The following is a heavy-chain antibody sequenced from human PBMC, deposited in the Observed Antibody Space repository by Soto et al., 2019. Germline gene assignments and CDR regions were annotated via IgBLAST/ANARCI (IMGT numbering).Heavy chain of an antibody. CDR2: ISHSGSY. CDR3: ARFTITVDRMSGDVYHYYAMDV. CDR1: GDSIRSTSW. J-gene: IGHJ6*02. Sequence: QVQLQESGPGLVKPSGTLSLTCDVSGDSIRSTSWWTWVRQPPGKGLEWIGEISHSGSYNYSPSLKSRVTISVDKSKNQLSLKLSSVTAADTATYYCARFTITVDRMSGDVYHYYAMDVWGQGTTVTVS. V-gene: IGHV4-4*02. D-gene: IGHD1-20*01.